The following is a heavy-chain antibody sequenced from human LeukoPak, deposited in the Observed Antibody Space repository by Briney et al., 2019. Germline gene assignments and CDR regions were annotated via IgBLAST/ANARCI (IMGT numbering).Heavy chain of an antibody. CDR3: ARGEYGDYNFQH. CDR1: GGTFSSYA. J-gene: IGHJ1*01. V-gene: IGHV1-69*06. D-gene: IGHD4-17*01. CDR2: IIPIFGTA. Sequence: GASVNVSCKASGGTFSSYAISWVRQAPGHGLEWMGGIIPIFGTANYAQKFQGRVTITADKSTSTAYMELSSLRSEDTAVYYGARGEYGDYNFQHWGQGTLVTVSS.